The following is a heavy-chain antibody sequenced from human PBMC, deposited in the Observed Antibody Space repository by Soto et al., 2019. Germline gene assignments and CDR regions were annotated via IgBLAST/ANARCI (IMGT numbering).Heavy chain of an antibody. V-gene: IGHV3-23*01. CDR2: ISDSGGST. J-gene: IGHJ4*02. CDR3: AQDGGWSLAVAGLFDY. D-gene: IGHD6-19*01. Sequence: EVHLLEYGGGLVQPGGSLRPSCVVSGSTFSSDDMSWVRQAPGRGLEWVSGISDSGGSTYYADSVKGRFTISRDNAKNTRYLQMKSLRVEDTALYYCAQDGGWSLAVAGLFDYWGPGTQVTVSS. CDR1: GSTFSSDD.